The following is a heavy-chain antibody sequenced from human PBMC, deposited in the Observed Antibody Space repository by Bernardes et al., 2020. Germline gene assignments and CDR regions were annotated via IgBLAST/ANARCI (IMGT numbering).Heavy chain of an antibody. Sequence: SETLSLTCTVYGGSVTSGSYYWSWLRQPPGKGLEWIGYTYYNGDTKYNSSLRSRVSISLDASKNQISLKPRSVTAADTAMYYCARAFGYYPSYHFDFWGQGARVTVSS. D-gene: IGHD3-10*01. CDR1: GGSVTSGSYY. V-gene: IGHV4-61*01. CDR2: TYYNGDT. CDR3: ARAFGYYPSYHFDF. J-gene: IGHJ4*02.